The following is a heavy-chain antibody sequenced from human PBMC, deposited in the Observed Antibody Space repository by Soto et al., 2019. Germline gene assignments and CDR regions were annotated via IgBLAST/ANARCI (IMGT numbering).Heavy chain of an antibody. Sequence: QVQLVESGGGVVQPGRSLRLSCAASGFTFSSYGMHWVRQAPGKGLEWVAVIWSDGSNKYYADSVKGRFTISRDNSKNTLYLQMNSLRAEETAVYYCAGDLPHITIFGGIYATGYYYYYGMAVWGQGTTVTVSS. CDR2: IWSDGSNK. V-gene: IGHV3-33*01. J-gene: IGHJ6*02. CDR3: AGDLPHITIFGGIYATGYYYYYGMAV. D-gene: IGHD3-3*01. CDR1: GFTFSSYG.